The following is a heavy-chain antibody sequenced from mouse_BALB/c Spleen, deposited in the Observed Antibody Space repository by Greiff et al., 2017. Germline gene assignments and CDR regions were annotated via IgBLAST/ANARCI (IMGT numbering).Heavy chain of an antibody. V-gene: IGHV1-7*01. CDR3: ARNGNYYYYAMDY. J-gene: IGHJ4*01. D-gene: IGHD2-1*01. CDR1: GYTFTSYW. CDR2: INPSTGYT. Sequence: LLESGAELAKPGASVKMSCKASGYTFTSYWMHWVKQRPGQGLEWIGYINPSTGYTEYNQKFKDKATLTADKSSSTAYMQLSSLTSEDSAVYYCARNGNYYYYAMDYWGQGTSVTVSS.